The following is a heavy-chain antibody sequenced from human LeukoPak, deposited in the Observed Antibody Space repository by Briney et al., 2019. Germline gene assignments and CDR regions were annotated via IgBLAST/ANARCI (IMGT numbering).Heavy chain of an antibody. D-gene: IGHD3-9*01. Sequence: SETLSLTCTVSGGSISSYYWSWIRQPAGKGLEWIGRIYTSGSTNYNPSLKSRVTMSVDTSKNQFSLKLSSVTAADTAVYYCARARTYYDILTGYSGNAFDIWGQGTMVTVSS. J-gene: IGHJ3*02. CDR2: IYTSGST. CDR1: GGSISSYY. CDR3: ARARTYYDILTGYSGNAFDI. V-gene: IGHV4-4*07.